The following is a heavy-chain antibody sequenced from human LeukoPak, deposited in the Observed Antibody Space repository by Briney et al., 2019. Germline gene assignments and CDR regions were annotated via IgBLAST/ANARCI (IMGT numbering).Heavy chain of an antibody. CDR3: ARDLWFGEAKNMGVY. J-gene: IGHJ4*02. Sequence: GASVKVSCKASGYTFTGYYIHWVRQAPGQGLEWMGWINPNGGGTKYAQKFQSRVTMTGDTSISTAYMELGSLRSDDTAVYYCARDLWFGEAKNMGVYWGQGTLVTVSS. D-gene: IGHD3-10*01. CDR2: INPNGGGT. V-gene: IGHV1-2*02. CDR1: GYTFTGYY.